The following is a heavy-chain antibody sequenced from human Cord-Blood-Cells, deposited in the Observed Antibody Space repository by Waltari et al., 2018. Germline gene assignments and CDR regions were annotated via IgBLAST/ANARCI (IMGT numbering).Heavy chain of an antibody. J-gene: IGHJ4*02. V-gene: IGHV1-2*02. D-gene: IGHD2-21*02. CDR2: INPNSGGT. Sequence: QVQLVQSGAEVKKPGASVKVSCKASGYTFTGYYMHWVRQAPGQGLEWMGWINPNSGGTNYAQKVQGRVTMTRDTSISTAYMELSRLRSDDTAVYYCASLEVTMGDYWGQGTLVTVSS. CDR1: GYTFTGYY. CDR3: ASLEVTMGDY.